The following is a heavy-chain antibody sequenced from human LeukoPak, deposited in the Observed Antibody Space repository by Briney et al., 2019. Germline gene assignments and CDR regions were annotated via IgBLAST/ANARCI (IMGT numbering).Heavy chain of an antibody. CDR2: TKAYESSE. CDR3: ARDGCLNANCDY. J-gene: IGHJ4*02. V-gene: IGHV3-7*01. Sequence: PGGNLRFSCAASGFTFRTIWLVRERQGQGKGRKGVGNTKAYESSEGYADSVRGRFATSGDNANNFLYLQMNRLRAEDTALYYCARDGCLNANCDYWGQGTLVTVSS. CDR1: GFTFRTIW. D-gene: IGHD3-16*01.